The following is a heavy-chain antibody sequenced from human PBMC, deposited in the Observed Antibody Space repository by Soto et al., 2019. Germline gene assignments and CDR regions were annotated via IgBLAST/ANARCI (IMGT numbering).Heavy chain of an antibody. D-gene: IGHD1-26*01. CDR3: AREYSANENYYYYYGMDV. V-gene: IGHV1-18*01. CDR1: GYTFTNYG. CDR2: TSANNGYT. Sequence: QVQLVQSGAEVKKPGASVKVSCKASGYTFTNYGISWVRQAPGQGLEWVGWTSANNGYTKYAQNFQGRVTMTTDSPTSTAYMDLRGLRSDDTAVYYCAREYSANENYYYYYGMDVWGQGTTVTVSS. J-gene: IGHJ6*02.